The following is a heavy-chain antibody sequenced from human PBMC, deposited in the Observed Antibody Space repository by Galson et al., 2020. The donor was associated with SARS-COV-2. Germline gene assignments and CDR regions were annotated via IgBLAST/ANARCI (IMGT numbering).Heavy chain of an antibody. V-gene: IGHV4-59*08. Sequence: SETLSLTCTVSGGSISSYYWSWIRQPPGKGLEWIGYIYYSGSTNYNPSLKSRVTISVDTSKNQFSLKLSSVTAADTAVYYCARHQPGWFGELDWGQGTLVTVSS. CDR1: GGSISSYY. D-gene: IGHD3-10*01. CDR3: ARHQPGWFGELD. CDR2: IYYSGST. J-gene: IGHJ4*02.